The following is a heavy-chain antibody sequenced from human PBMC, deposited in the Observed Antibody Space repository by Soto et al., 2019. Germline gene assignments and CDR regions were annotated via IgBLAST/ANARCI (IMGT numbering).Heavy chain of an antibody. CDR1: GFTFSSYS. CDR2: ISSSSYM. D-gene: IGHD6-19*01. J-gene: IGHJ6*04. Sequence: GGSLRLSCAASGFTFSSYSMNWVRQAPGKGLEWVSSISSSSYMYYADSVKGRFTISRDNVKNLLYLQMNSLRAEDKAVYYCATGIAVPLPCYFVMDVWGDGTTVTVSS. CDR3: ATGIAVPLPCYFVMDV. V-gene: IGHV3-21*01.